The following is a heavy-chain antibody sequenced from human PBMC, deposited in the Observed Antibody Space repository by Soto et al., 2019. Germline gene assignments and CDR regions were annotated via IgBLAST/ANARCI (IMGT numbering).Heavy chain of an antibody. D-gene: IGHD3-10*01. CDR3: ARDPPIQGNGSRHDWVEP. V-gene: IGHV1-69*06. CDR2: IIPIFGTA. J-gene: IGHJ5*02. Sequence: QVQLVQSGAEVKKPGSSVKVSCKASGGTFSSYAISWVRQAPGQGLEWMGGIIPIFGTANYAQKFQGRVTITADKSTSTANLELSSLRSDDTAVDYCARDPPIQGNGSRHDWVEPWGQGTLVTVSS. CDR1: GGTFSSYA.